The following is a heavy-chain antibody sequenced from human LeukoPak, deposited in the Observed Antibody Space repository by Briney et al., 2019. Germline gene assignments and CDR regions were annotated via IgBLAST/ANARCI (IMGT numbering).Heavy chain of an antibody. J-gene: IGHJ5*02. Sequence: GGSLRLSCAASGFTFSSYAMSWFRQAPGKGLEWVSAISGSGGSTYYADSVKGRFTISRDNSKNTLYLQMNSLRAEDTAVYYCAKEGTEQCSSTSCSNWFDPWGQGTLVTVSS. D-gene: IGHD2-2*01. V-gene: IGHV3-23*01. CDR2: ISGSGGST. CDR3: AKEGTEQCSSTSCSNWFDP. CDR1: GFTFSSYA.